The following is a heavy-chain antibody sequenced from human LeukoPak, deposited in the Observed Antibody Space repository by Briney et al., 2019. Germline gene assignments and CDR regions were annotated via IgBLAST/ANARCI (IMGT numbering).Heavy chain of an antibody. CDR2: IYYSGST. Sequence: PSETLSLTCTVPGGSISSYYWSWIRQPPGKGLEWIGYIYYSGSTNYNPSLKSRVTITVDTSKNQFSLKLSSVTAADTAVYYCARVGDPPNYYYYYYMDVWGKGTTVTVSS. CDR3: ARVGDPPNYYYYYYMDV. J-gene: IGHJ6*03. D-gene: IGHD3-10*01. CDR1: GGSISSYY. V-gene: IGHV4-59*01.